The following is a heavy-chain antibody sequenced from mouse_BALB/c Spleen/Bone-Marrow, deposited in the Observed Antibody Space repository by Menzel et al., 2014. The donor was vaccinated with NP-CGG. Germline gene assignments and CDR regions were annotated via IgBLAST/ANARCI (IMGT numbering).Heavy chain of an antibody. V-gene: IGHV4-1*02. CDR2: INPDGNTI. D-gene: IGHD1-2*01. J-gene: IGHJ2*01. CDR1: GFDFSRYW. Sequence: VQLKESGGGLVQPGGSLKLSCAASGFDFSRYWMSWVRQAPGKGLEWIGEINPDGNTINYTPSLKDKFIISRDNAKNTLYLQMSKVRSEDTALYYCARLSYYGLTDYWGQGTTLTVSS. CDR3: ARLSYYGLTDY.